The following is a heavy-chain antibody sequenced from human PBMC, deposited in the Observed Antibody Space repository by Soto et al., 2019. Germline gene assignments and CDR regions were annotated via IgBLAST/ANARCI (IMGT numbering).Heavy chain of an antibody. CDR3: AKDLEHDYVWGSYRPTIGGSGWFDP. J-gene: IGHJ5*02. Sequence: GGSLRLSCAASGFTFSSYAMSWVRQAPGKGLEWVSAISGSGGSTYYADSVKGRFTISRDNSKNTLYLQMNSLRAEDTAVYYCAKDLEHDYVWGSYRPTIGGSGWFDPWGQGTLVTVSS. D-gene: IGHD3-16*02. CDR1: GFTFSSYA. CDR2: ISGSGGST. V-gene: IGHV3-23*01.